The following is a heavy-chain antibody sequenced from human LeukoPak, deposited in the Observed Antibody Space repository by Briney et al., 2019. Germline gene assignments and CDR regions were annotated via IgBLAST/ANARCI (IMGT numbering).Heavy chain of an antibody. CDR1: GGSISSNSYY. J-gene: IGHJ4*02. D-gene: IGHD5-24*01. CDR3: ARHHGWLNYFDY. V-gene: IGHV4-39*01. CDR2: IYYTGNA. Sequence: SETLSLTCTVSGGSISSNSYYWGWIRQPPGKGLEWIGSIYYTGNAHYNPSLKSRVTISVDTSKNQFSLKLSSVTAADTAVYYCARHHGWLNYFDYWGQGTLVTVSS.